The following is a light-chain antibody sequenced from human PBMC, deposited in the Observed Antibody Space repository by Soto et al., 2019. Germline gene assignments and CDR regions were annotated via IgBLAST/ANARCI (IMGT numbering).Light chain of an antibody. CDR2: GAF. V-gene: IGKV3-20*01. J-gene: IGKJ1*01. CDR3: QQSPGT. CDR1: QSVNSRY. Sequence: MVLTQSPGNLSLSPGERATLSCRASQSVNSRYLAWYQQKPGQAPRLVIYGAFTRATGIPDRFIGSGSGTDFSLTISRLEPEDFAVYYCQQSPGTFGQGTKVGIK.